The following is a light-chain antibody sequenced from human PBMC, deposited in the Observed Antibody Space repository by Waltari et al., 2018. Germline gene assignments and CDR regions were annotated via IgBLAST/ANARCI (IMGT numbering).Light chain of an antibody. Sequence: QPALTQPASVSGSPGQSITISCTGTSSDVGNNNHVCWYQKHPDKVPKHIIYEVRKRPSGVSDRFSVSKSGNTGSLTISGLQAEDEADYYCLSYAATVSFGFGGGTKLTVL. J-gene: IGLJ2*01. V-gene: IGLV2-23*02. CDR2: EVR. CDR3: LSYAATVSFG. CDR1: SSDVGNNNH.